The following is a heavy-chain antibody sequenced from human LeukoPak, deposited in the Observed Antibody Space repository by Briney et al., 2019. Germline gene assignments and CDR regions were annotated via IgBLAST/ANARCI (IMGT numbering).Heavy chain of an antibody. V-gene: IGHV3-72*01. J-gene: IGHJ4*02. D-gene: IGHD3-3*01. CDR3: IRVESGYDLNY. Sequence: PGGSLRLSCAASGFTFSDHYMDWVRQAPGKGLEWVGRTKNKANSYNTEYAASVKGRFTISRDESKNSLYLQMNSLKIEDTAVYYCIRVESGYDLNYWGQGTLVTVSS. CDR1: GFTFSDHY. CDR2: TKNKANSYNT.